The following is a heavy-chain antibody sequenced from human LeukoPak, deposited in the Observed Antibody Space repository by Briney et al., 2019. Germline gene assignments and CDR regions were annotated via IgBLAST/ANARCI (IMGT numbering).Heavy chain of an antibody. Sequence: GGSLRLSCTASGFTFGDYAMHWVRQAPGKGLEWVALISYHGSNKYYADSVKGRFTISRDKSKNTPYMQKNTPRAEDTAVYYCARGRLIQDKGFLYCGQRTL. CDR2: ISYHGSNK. D-gene: IGHD3-3*01. CDR1: GFTFGDYA. CDR3: ARGRLIQDKGFLY. V-gene: IGHV3-30*04. J-gene: IGHJ4*02.